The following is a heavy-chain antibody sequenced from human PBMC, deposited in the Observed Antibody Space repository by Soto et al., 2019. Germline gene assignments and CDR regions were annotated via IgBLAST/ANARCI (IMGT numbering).Heavy chain of an antibody. Sequence: GGSLRLSCAASGFTFSSYWMSWVRQAPGKGLEWVANIKQDGSEKYYVDSVKGRFTISRDNAKNSLYLQMNSLRAEDTAVYYCARDRGLWFGEFQGVDYWGQGTLVTVSS. CDR1: GFTFSSYW. J-gene: IGHJ4*02. V-gene: IGHV3-7*05. D-gene: IGHD3-10*01. CDR3: ARDRGLWFGEFQGVDY. CDR2: IKQDGSEK.